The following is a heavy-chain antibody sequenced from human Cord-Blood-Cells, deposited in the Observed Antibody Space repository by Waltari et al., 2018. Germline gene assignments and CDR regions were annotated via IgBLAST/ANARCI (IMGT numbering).Heavy chain of an antibody. D-gene: IGHD1-26*01. J-gene: IGHJ4*02. CDR2: IYYSGST. V-gene: IGHV4-39*01. CDR1: GGSISSRSYY. Sequence: QLQLQESGPGLVKPSETLPPTCTVSGGSISSRSYYWGWTRQPPGKGLEWIGGIYYSGSTYYNPSLKSRVTISVDTSKNQFSLKLSSVTAADTAVYYCARRWAPIVGATTFDYWGQGTLVTVSS. CDR3: ARRWAPIVGATTFDY.